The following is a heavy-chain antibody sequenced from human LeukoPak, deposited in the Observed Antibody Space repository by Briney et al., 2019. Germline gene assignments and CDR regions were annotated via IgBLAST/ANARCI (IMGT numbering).Heavy chain of an antibody. CDR1: GGSINSGGYY. Sequence: PSQTLSLTCTVSGGSINSGGYYWSWIRQHPGKGLEWIGYISHSGSTSHNPSLKSRVTISVDTSNNEFSLRLTSVTAADTAVYYCARGGYYYDTCGPFDYWSQGTLVTVSS. J-gene: IGHJ4*02. CDR2: ISHSGST. D-gene: IGHD3-22*01. CDR3: ARGGYYYDTCGPFDY. V-gene: IGHV4-31*03.